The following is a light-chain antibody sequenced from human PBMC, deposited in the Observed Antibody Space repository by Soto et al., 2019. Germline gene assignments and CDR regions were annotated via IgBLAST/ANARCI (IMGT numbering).Light chain of an antibody. Sequence: QSALTQPPSASGSPGQSVTISCTGTSSDVGGYNFVSWYQQHPGRAPTLMIYEVSKRPSGVPDRFSGSKSGNTASLTVSGLQAEDEADYYCSSYAGSNRGVFGGGTKVTVL. CDR1: SSDVGGYNF. V-gene: IGLV2-8*01. CDR3: SSYAGSNRGV. J-gene: IGLJ3*02. CDR2: EVS.